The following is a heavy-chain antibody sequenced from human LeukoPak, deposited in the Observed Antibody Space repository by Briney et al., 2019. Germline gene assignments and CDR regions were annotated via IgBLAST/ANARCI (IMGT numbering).Heavy chain of an antibody. CDR1: GGSFSGYY. D-gene: IGHD2-2*01. CDR3: ASRYCSSTSCYLPDY. J-gene: IGHJ4*02. V-gene: IGHV4-34*01. Sequence: SETLPLTCAVYGGSFSGYYWSWIRQPPGKGLEWIGEINHSGSTNYNPSLKSRVTISVDTSKNQFSLKLSSVTAADTAVYYCASRYCSSTSCYLPDYWGQGTLVTVSS. CDR2: INHSGST.